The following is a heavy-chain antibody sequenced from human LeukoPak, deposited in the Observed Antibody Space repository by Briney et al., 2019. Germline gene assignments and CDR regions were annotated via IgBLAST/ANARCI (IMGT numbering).Heavy chain of an antibody. CDR3: ARTSRSSPGWRPRLKNAFDL. Sequence: GGSLRLSCTASAFTFSNYWMSWVRQAPGKGLEWVASINQDGSAKDSVHSVEGRFIISRDNVKNSLYLQMDSLRAEDTAVYYCARTSRSSPGWRPRLKNAFDLWGLGTLVTVSS. V-gene: IGHV3-7*03. CDR1: AFTFSNYW. D-gene: IGHD2-21*02. J-gene: IGHJ3*01. CDR2: INQDGSAK.